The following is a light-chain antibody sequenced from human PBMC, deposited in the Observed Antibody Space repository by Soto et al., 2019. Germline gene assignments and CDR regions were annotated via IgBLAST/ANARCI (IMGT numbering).Light chain of an antibody. CDR2: ENN. Sequence: QSVLTQPPSVSAAPGQKVTISCSGSSSDIGNNYVSWYQQLQGTAPKLLIYENNKRPSGIPDRFSGSKSGASAAPGMTGFLTGGEADYYGGTWDCSRGAEVFGGGTKLTVL. CDR1: SSDIGNNY. CDR3: GTWDCSRGAEV. J-gene: IGLJ3*02. V-gene: IGLV1-51*02.